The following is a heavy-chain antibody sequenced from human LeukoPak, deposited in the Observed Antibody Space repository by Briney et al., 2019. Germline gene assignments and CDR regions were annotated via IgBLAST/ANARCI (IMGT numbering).Heavy chain of an antibody. Sequence: PGGSLRLSCAASGFTFSSYSMNWVRQAPGKGLEWVSSISSSSSYIYYADSVKGRFTISRDNAKNSLYLQMNSLRAEDTAVYYCATTTSAWGGSDYWGQGTLVTVSS. CDR1: GFTFSSYS. CDR3: ATTTSAWGGSDY. D-gene: IGHD2-15*01. V-gene: IGHV3-21*01. CDR2: ISSSSSYI. J-gene: IGHJ4*02.